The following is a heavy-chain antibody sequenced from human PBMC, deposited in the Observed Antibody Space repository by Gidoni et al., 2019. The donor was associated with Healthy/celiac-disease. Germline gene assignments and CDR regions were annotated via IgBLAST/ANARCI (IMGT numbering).Heavy chain of an antibody. CDR2: ISSSSSYI. V-gene: IGHV3-21*01. CDR3: ARAKEMATISDWFDP. J-gene: IGHJ5*02. Sequence: EVQLVESGGGLVKPGGSLRLSCSASGFIFSCYSMNWVRQAPGKGLEWVPSISSSSSYIYYADSVKGRFTISRDNAKNSLYLQMNSLRAEDTAVYYCARAKEMATISDWFDPWGQGTLVTVSS. CDR1: GFIFSCYS. D-gene: IGHD5-12*01.